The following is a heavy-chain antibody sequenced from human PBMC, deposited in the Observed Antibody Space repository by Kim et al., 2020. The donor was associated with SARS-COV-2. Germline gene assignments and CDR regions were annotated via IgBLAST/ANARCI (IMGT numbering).Heavy chain of an antibody. D-gene: IGHD1-26*01. J-gene: IGHJ4*02. V-gene: IGHV4-59*01. CDR3: ARAFIVGATNYFDY. Sequence: PSLKSRVTISVDTSKNQVSLKLSSVTAADTAVYYCARAFIVGATNYFDYWGQGTLVTVSS.